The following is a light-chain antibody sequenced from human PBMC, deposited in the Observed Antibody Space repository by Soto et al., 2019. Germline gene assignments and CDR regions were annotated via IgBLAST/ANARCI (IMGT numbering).Light chain of an antibody. CDR3: QQFNYWPPIT. CDR2: GTS. CDR1: QSVSSN. J-gene: IGKJ5*01. V-gene: IGKV3-15*01. Sequence: EIVLTQSPATLSVSPGERATLSCRASQSVSSNLAWYQQKPGRAPRLLIYGTSIRATGIPARFSGSGSGTEFNLTISSLQSEDFAVYYCQQFNYWPPITFGQGTRLEIK.